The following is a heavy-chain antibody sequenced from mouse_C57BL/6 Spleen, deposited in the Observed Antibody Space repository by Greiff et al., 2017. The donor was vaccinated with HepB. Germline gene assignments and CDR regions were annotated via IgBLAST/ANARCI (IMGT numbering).Heavy chain of an antibody. CDR3: TKITTVVDWYFDV. CDR1: GYTFTDYE. V-gene: IGHV1-15*01. Sequence: VQLQQSGAELVRPGASVTLSCKASGYTFTDYEMHWVKQTPVHGLEWIGAIDPETGGTAYNQKFKGKAILTADKSSSTAYMELRSLTSEDSAVYYCTKITTVVDWYFDVWGTGTTVTVSS. CDR2: IDPETGGT. J-gene: IGHJ1*03. D-gene: IGHD1-1*01.